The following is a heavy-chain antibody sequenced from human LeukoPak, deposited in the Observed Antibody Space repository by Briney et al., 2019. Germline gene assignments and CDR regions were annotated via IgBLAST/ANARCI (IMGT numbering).Heavy chain of an antibody. J-gene: IGHJ4*02. V-gene: IGHV3-23*01. CDR3: AKSGRHYYGSGSYGY. D-gene: IGHD3-10*01. CDR2: ISGSGGST. Sequence: GGSLRLSCAASGFTFSTYAMSWVRQAPGKGLEWVSAISGSGGSTYYADSVKGRFTISRDNSKNTLYLQMNSLRAEDTAVYYCAKSGRHYYGSGSYGYWGQGTLVTVSS. CDR1: GFTFSTYA.